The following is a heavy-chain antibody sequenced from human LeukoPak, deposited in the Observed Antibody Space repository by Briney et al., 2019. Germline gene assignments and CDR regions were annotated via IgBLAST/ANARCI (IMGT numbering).Heavy chain of an antibody. CDR1: GFTFGTSW. Sequence: GGSLRLSCAASGFTFGTSWMSWVRQAPGKGLEWVANIKQDGSDKYYVDSVKGRFTISRDNAKNSLYLQMNSLRAEDTAVYYCARVLKGQRSYDFWSGYYNNWFDPWGQGTLVTVSS. J-gene: IGHJ5*02. V-gene: IGHV3-7*01. D-gene: IGHD3-3*01. CDR2: IKQDGSDK. CDR3: ARVLKGQRSYDFWSGYYNNWFDP.